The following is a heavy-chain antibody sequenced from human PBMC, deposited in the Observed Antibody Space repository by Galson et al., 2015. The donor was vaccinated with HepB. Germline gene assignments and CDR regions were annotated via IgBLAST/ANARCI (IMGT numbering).Heavy chain of an antibody. J-gene: IGHJ5*02. CDR2: IYPGDSDT. V-gene: IGHV5-51*03. CDR3: ARRDCSSTSCYASWFDP. Sequence: QSGAEVKKPGESLKISCKGSGYSFTSYWIGWVRQMPGKGLEWMGIIYPGDSDTRYSPSFQGQVTISADKSISTAYLQWSSLKASDTAMYYCARRDCSSTSCYASWFDPWGQGTLVTVSS. CDR1: GYSFTSYW. D-gene: IGHD2-2*01.